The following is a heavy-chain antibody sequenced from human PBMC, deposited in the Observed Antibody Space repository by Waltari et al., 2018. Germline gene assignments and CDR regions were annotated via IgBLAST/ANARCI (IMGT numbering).Heavy chain of an antibody. CDR2: IYYSGTT. J-gene: IGHJ4*02. CDR3: AGGEFWGSYEFDY. V-gene: IGHV4-38-2*01. Sequence: QVQLQESGPGLVKPPETLSLTCYVSGYLITRGHFWGWIRQPPGKGLEWIGSIYYSGTTHYNPALKSRVTISVDTSKNQYSVRLNSVTAADTAVYYCAGGEFWGSYEFDYWGQGTLVTVSS. CDR1: GYLITRGHF. D-gene: IGHD3-16*01.